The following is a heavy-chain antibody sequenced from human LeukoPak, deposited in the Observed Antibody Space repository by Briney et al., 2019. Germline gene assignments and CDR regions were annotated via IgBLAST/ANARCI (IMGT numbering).Heavy chain of an antibody. J-gene: IGHJ4*02. CDR2: FYSGIT. Sequence: PSETLSLTCAVSGGSLSSSYSWSWIRQPPGKGLEWIGYFYSGITNYTPCRRSRVSISVDTSKNQFSMKMSSVTAADTAVYYCARLYYESSGYYYFDYWGQGTLVTVSS. CDR1: GGSLSSSYS. V-gene: IGHV4-59*01. D-gene: IGHD3-22*01. CDR3: ARLYYESSGYYYFDY.